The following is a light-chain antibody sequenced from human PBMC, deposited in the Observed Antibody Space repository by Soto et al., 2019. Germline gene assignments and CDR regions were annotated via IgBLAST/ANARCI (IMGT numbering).Light chain of an antibody. CDR3: QQYNNWPTWT. J-gene: IGKJ1*01. CDR1: QSVSSN. Sequence: MMMTQSPATLSLSPGERATLFCRASQSVSSNLAWYQQKPGQAPRLLIYGASTRATGIPARFSGSGSGTEFTLTISSLQSEDFAVYYCQQYNNWPTWTFGQGTKVDI. CDR2: GAS. V-gene: IGKV3-15*01.